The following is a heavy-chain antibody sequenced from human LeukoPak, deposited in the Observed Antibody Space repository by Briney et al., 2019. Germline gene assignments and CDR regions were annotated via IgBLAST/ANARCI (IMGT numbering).Heavy chain of an antibody. CDR3: ARDSAASSSWSPFQH. Sequence: GGSLRLSCAASGFTFSSYEMNWVRQAPGKGLEWVSYISSSGSTIYYADSVKGRFTISRDNAKNSLYLQMNSLRAEDTAVYYCARDSAASSSWSPFQHWGQGTLVTVSS. V-gene: IGHV3-48*03. CDR1: GFTFSSYE. J-gene: IGHJ1*01. CDR2: ISSSGSTI. D-gene: IGHD6-13*01.